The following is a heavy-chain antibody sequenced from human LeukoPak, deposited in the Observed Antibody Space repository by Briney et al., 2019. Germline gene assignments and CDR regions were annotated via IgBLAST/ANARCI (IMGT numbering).Heavy chain of an antibody. CDR2: IYYSGST. CDR3: ASPWLVEGDGYKGGV. V-gene: IGHV4-39*01. Sequence: SETLSLTCTVSGGSISSSSYYWGWIRQPPGKGLEWIGSIYYSGSTYYNPSLKSRVSISVDTSKNQFSLKLSSVTAADTAVYYCASPWLVEGDGYKGGVWGKGTTVTVSS. J-gene: IGHJ6*04. CDR1: GGSISSSSYY. D-gene: IGHD5-24*01.